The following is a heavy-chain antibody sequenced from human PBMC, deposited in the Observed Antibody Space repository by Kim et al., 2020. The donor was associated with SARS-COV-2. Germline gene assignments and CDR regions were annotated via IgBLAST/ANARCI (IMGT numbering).Heavy chain of an antibody. CDR1: WFTFSGSA. V-gene: IGHV3-73*01. Sequence: GGSLRLSCAASWFTFSGSAMHWVRQASGKGLEWVGRIRSKANSYATTYTASVKGRFTISSDDSKSTASLQMNSLKTEDTSVYYCTSFPGTTSAFWDSF. CDR3: TSFPGTTSAFWDSF. J-gene: IGHJ3*01. CDR2: IRSKANSYAT. D-gene: IGHD1-1*01.